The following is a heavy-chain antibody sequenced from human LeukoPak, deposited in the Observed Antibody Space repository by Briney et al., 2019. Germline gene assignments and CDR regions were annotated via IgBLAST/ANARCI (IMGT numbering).Heavy chain of an antibody. J-gene: IGHJ6*02. V-gene: IGHV1-46*01. CDR1: GYTFSSYY. D-gene: IGHD6-6*01. Sequence: GASVKVSCKASGYTFSSYYIHWVRQAPGQGLEWMGIINPSGGSTRSTQKFQGRVTMTRDTSTSTVYMELSSLRSEDTAVYYCARDQAARLLVHYYGMDVWGQGTTVTVSS. CDR2: INPSGGST. CDR3: ARDQAARLLVHYYGMDV.